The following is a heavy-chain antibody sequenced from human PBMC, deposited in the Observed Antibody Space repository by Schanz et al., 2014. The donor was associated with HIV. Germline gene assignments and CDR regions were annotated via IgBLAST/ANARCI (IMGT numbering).Heavy chain of an antibody. CDR2: INPANGVT. CDR1: GYPFLDYY. Sequence: QVQLVQSGAEVKRPGASLKVSCKASGYPFLDYYIHWMRQAPGQGLEWMGWINPANGVTKYAQKFRDRVTLTRDTSISTLYMELTSLRSDDTAVYYCAMGPDYYDSSAYYRVGLWYFDLWGRGTLVTVSS. J-gene: IGHJ2*01. CDR3: AMGPDYYDSSAYYRVGLWYFDL. V-gene: IGHV1-2*02. D-gene: IGHD3-22*01.